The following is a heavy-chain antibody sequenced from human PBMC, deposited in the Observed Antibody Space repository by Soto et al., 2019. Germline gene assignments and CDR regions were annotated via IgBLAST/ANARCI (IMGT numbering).Heavy chain of an antibody. Sequence: GGSLRLSCAASGFTFSSYAMHWVRQAPGKGLEWVAVISYDGSNKYYADSVKGRFTISRDNSKNTLYLQMNSLRAEDTAVYYCARENNYDILTGYYRVFDYWGQGTLVTVSS. CDR3: ARENNYDILTGYYRVFDY. CDR1: GFTFSSYA. V-gene: IGHV3-30-3*01. J-gene: IGHJ4*02. CDR2: ISYDGSNK. D-gene: IGHD3-9*01.